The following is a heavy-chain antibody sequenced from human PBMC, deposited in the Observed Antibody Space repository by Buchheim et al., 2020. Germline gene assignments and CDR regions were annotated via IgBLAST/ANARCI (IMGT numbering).Heavy chain of an antibody. CDR1: GFTFSSYA. J-gene: IGHJ4*02. V-gene: IGHV3-23*01. D-gene: IGHD3-22*01. Sequence: EVQLLESGGGLVQPGGSLRLSCAASGFTFSSYAMSWVRQAPGKGLEWVSALSGSGGSTYYADSVKGRFTISRDNSKNTLYLQMNSLRAEDTAVYYCAKEGRPNYYDSSGYPNYFDYWGQGTL. CDR3: AKEGRPNYYDSSGYPNYFDY. CDR2: LSGSGGST.